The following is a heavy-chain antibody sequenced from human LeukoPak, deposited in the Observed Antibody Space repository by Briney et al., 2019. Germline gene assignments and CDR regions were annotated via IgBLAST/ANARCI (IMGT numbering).Heavy chain of an antibody. CDR2: IKSKTDGGTT. V-gene: IGHV3-15*01. CDR1: GFTFSNVW. CDR3: TTYGDYEGLIDY. Sequence: PGGSLRLSCAASGFTFSNVWMSWVRQAPGKGLEGVGRIKSKTDGGTTDYAATVKGRFTISRDDSKNTLYLQMNSLKTEDTAVYYCTTYGDYEGLIDYWGQGTLVTVSS. J-gene: IGHJ4*01. D-gene: IGHD4-17*01.